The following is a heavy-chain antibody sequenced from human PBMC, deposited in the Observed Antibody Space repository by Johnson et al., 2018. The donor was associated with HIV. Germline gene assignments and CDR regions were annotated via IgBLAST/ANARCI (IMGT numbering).Heavy chain of an antibody. D-gene: IGHD6-13*01. V-gene: IGHV3-20*04. CDR1: GFTFDDFG. Sequence: VQLVESGGGVVRPGGSLRLSCAASGFTFDDFGMGWVRQAPGKGLEWVSGINWNGGRTGYADSVNGRFTISRDNSKNTLYLQMNSLRAEDTAVYYCARSYSSLDAFDVWGQGTVVTVSS. J-gene: IGHJ3*01. CDR3: ARSYSSLDAFDV. CDR2: INWNGGRT.